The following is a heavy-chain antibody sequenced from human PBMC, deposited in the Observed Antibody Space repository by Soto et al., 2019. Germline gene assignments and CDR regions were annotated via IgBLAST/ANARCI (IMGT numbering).Heavy chain of an antibody. CDR2: INPSGGST. CDR1: GYTFTSCY. V-gene: IGHV1-46*01. J-gene: IGHJ3*02. D-gene: IGHD1-26*01. CDR3: ARGGEWELQDAFDI. Sequence: ASVKVSCEASGYTFTSCYIHWVRQAPGQGLEWMGIINPSGGSTSYAQKFQGRVTMTRDASTSTVYMELSSLRSEDTAVYYCARGGEWELQDAFDIWGQGTMVTVSS.